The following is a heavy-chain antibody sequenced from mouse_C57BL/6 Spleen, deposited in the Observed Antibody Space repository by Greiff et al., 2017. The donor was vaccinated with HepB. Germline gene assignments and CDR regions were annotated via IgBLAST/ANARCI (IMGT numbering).Heavy chain of an antibody. CDR2: ISSGGSYT. V-gene: IGHV5-6*01. J-gene: IGHJ1*03. Sequence: EVMLVESGGDLVKPGGSLKLSCAASGFTFSSYGMSWVRQTPDKRLEWVATISSGGSYTYYPDSVKGRFTISRDNAKNTLYLQMSSLKSEDTAMYYCARPPYYYGSSYDWYFDVWGTGTTVTVSS. CDR1: GFTFSSYG. D-gene: IGHD1-1*01. CDR3: ARPPYYYGSSYDWYFDV.